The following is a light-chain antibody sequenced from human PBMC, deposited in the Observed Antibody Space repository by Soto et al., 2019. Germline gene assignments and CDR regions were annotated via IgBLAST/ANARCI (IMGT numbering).Light chain of an antibody. CDR1: QSVSSN. CDR2: GAS. V-gene: IGKV3-15*01. J-gene: IGKJ1*01. CDR3: QQYNNFWT. Sequence: EIVMTQSPATLSVSPGETATLSCRASQSVSSNLAWYQQKPGQAPRLLIYGASTRATDIPARFSGSGSGTESTLTISILQSEDFAGYYCQQYNNFWTFGQGTKVEIK.